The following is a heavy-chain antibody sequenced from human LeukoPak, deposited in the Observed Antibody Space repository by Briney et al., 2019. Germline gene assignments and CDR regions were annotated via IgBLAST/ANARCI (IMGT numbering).Heavy chain of an antibody. Sequence: SETLSLTCAVYGGSFSGYYWSWIRQPPGKGQEWIGEINHSGSTTYNPSLKSRVTISVDTSKSQFSLKLSSVTAADTAVYYCARCIAVAGFDYWGQGTLVTVSS. CDR2: INHSGST. J-gene: IGHJ4*02. V-gene: IGHV4-34*01. CDR1: GGSFSGYY. D-gene: IGHD6-19*01. CDR3: ARCIAVAGFDY.